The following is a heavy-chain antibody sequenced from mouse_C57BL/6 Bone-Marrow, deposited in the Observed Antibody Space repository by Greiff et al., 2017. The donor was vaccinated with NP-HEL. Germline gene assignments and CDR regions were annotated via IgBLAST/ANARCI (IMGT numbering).Heavy chain of an antibody. V-gene: IGHV5-12*01. CDR1: GFTFSDYY. CDR3: AREYFDV. CDR2: ISTGGGST. Sequence: EVKVVESGGGLVQPGGSLKLSCAASGFTFSDYYMYWVRQTPEKRLEWVAYISTGGGSTYYPDTVKGRFTISRDNAKNTLYLQMSRLKSEDTAMYYCAREYFDVWGTGTTVTVSS. J-gene: IGHJ1*03.